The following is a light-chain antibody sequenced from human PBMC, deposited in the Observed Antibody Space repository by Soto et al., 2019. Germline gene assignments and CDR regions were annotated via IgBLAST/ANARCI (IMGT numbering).Light chain of an antibody. V-gene: IGKV1-5*01. Sequence: DVQLTHAPSAXSXXVXXXXXXXXRASQSISSWLAWYQQKPGKAPKLLIYDASSLESGVPSRFSGSGSGTEFTLTISSLQPDDFATYYCQQYNSYTWTFGQGTKVDIK. CDR3: QQYNSYTWT. CDR1: QSISSW. CDR2: DAS. J-gene: IGKJ1*01.